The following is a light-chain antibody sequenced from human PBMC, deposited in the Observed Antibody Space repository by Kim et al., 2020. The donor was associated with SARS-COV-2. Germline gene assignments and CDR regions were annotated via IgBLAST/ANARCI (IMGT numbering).Light chain of an antibody. CDR1: QSIDTS. V-gene: IGKV3-11*01. CDR3: QQRDSWPPAVS. J-gene: IGKJ4*01. CDR2: DAS. Sequence: SPGERATLSCRASQSIDTSLGWYQHRPGQAPRLLVYDASIRATGVPDRFSGSGSGTDFTLTISSLEPEDFSTYYCQQRDSWPPAVSFGGGTKV.